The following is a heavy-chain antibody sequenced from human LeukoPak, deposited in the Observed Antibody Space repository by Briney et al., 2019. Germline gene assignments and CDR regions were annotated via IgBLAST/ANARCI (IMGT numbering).Heavy chain of an antibody. Sequence: ASVKVSCXASGYTFTSYYMHWVRRAPGQGLEWMGIINPSGGSTSYAQKFQGRVTMTTDTSTSTAYMELRSLRSDDTAVYYCARLGGDYVEFWSGFYYHYMDVWGKGTTVTVSS. V-gene: IGHV1-46*01. CDR3: ARLGGDYVEFWSGFYYHYMDV. J-gene: IGHJ6*03. D-gene: IGHD3-3*01. CDR1: GYTFTSYY. CDR2: INPSGGST.